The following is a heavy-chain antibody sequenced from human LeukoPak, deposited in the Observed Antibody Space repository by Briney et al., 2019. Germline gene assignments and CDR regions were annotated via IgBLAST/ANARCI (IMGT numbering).Heavy chain of an antibody. D-gene: IGHD6-13*01. J-gene: IGHJ4*02. CDR1: GGSISSYY. Sequence: SETLSLTCTVSGGSISSYYWSWIRQPPGKGLEWIGYIYYSGSTNYNPSLKSRVTISVDTSKNQFSLKLSSVTAADTAVYYCARRASSSWYFDYWGQGTLVTVSS. CDR3: ARRASSSWYFDY. V-gene: IGHV4-59*08. CDR2: IYYSGST.